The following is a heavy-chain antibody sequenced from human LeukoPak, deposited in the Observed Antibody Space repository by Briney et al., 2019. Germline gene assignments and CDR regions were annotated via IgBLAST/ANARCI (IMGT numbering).Heavy chain of an antibody. J-gene: IGHJ3*02. CDR2: IYHSGST. D-gene: IGHD4/OR15-4a*01. Sequence: PSETLSLTCTVSGGSISSYYWSWIRQPPGKGLEWIGYIYHSGSTYYNPSLKSRVTISVDRSKNQFSLKLSSVTAADTAVYYCAGMGRFGVLKWGHRGAFDIWGQGTMVTVSS. CDR1: GGSISSYY. V-gene: IGHV4-59*04. CDR3: AGMGRFGVLKWGHRGAFDI.